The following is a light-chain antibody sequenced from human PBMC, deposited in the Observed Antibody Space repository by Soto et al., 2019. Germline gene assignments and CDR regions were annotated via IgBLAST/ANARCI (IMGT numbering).Light chain of an antibody. Sequence: EIVMTQSPATLSVSPGERATLSCRASQSVSSNLAWYQQKPGQAPRLLIYGASTRATGIPARFSGSGSGTEFTLTISSLQSEDFAVYYCQQSNNWPPLTVGGGTKV. CDR1: QSVSSN. CDR2: GAS. V-gene: IGKV3D-15*01. CDR3: QQSNNWPPLT. J-gene: IGKJ4*01.